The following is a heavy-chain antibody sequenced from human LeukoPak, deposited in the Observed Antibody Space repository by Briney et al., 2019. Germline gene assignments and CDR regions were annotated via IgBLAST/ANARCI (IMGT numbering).Heavy chain of an antibody. J-gene: IGHJ4*02. CDR1: GGTFSSYA. CDR2: IIPIFGTA. Sequence: PVASVKGSCKASGGTFSSYAISWVRQAPGQGLEWMGGIIPIFGTANYAQKFQGGVTITTDESTSTAYMELSSLRSEDTAVYYCAAYGSGSYLSPFDYWGQGTLVTVSS. CDR3: AAYGSGSYLSPFDY. D-gene: IGHD3-10*01. V-gene: IGHV1-69*05.